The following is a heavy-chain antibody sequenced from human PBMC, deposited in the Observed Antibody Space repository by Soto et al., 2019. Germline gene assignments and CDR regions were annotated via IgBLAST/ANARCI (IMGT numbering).Heavy chain of an antibody. CDR2: IHPSDSDT. D-gene: IGHD3-16*01. J-gene: IGHJ4*02. CDR1: GYSFTTYW. V-gene: IGHV5-51*01. Sequence: LKISCKVSGYSFTTYWIGWVRQMAGKGLEWMGIIHPSDSDTRYSPSFQGQVTISADKSISTAFLQWNSLKASDTAMYYCAKWGITQYYFDYWGQGTMVTVSS. CDR3: AKWGITQYYFDY.